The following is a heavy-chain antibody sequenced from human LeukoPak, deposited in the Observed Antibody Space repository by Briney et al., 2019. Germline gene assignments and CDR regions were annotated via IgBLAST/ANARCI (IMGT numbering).Heavy chain of an antibody. CDR1: GYTFTGYY. CDR2: INPNSGGT. D-gene: IGHD3-22*01. J-gene: IGHJ5*02. Sequence: ASVKVSCKASGYTFTGYYMHWVRQAPGQGLEWMGWINPNSGGTNYAQKFQGWVTMTRDTSISTAYMELSRLRSDDTAVYYCARAAVDYYDSSGINWFDPWGQGTLVTVSS. CDR3: ARAAVDYYDSSGINWFDP. V-gene: IGHV1-2*04.